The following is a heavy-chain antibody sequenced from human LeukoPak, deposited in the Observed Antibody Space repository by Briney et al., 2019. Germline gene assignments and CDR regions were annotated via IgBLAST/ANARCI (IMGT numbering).Heavy chain of an antibody. CDR1: TFTFSNYW. CDR2: INQDGSEK. J-gene: IGHJ6*02. V-gene: IGHV3-7*01. Sequence: GGSLRLSCAASTFTFSNYWMSWVRQAPGKGLEWVANINQDGSEKYYADSVKGRFTFSRDNAKNSLYLQMNCLRAEDTAVYYCARAQSGHCSSTSCYDYGMGVWGQGTTVTVSS. CDR3: ARAQSGHCSSTSCYDYGMGV. D-gene: IGHD2-2*01.